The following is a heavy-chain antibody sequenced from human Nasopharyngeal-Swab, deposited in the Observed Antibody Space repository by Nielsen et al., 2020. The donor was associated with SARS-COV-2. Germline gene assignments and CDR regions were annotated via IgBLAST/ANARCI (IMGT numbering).Heavy chain of an antibody. J-gene: IGHJ6*03. D-gene: IGHD3-9*01. Sequence: ASVKVSCNASGYTFTSYGISWVRQAPGQGLEWMGWISAYNGNTNYAQKLQGRVTMTTDTSTSTAYMELRSLRSDDTAVYYCARDRGYDILTGYPYYYYYMDVWGKGTTVTVSS. V-gene: IGHV1-18*01. CDR1: GYTFTSYG. CDR2: ISAYNGNT. CDR3: ARDRGYDILTGYPYYYYYMDV.